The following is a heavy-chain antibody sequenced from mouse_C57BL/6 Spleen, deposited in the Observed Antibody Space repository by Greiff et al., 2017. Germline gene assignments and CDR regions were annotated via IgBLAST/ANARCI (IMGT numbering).Heavy chain of an antibody. V-gene: IGHV5-4*01. CDR2: ISDGGSYT. CDR3: ARESDYDRFAY. D-gene: IGHD2-4*01. Sequence: EVQGVESGGGLVKPGGSLKLSCAASGFTFSSYAMSWVRQTPEKRLAWVATISDGGSYTYYPDNVKGRFTISRDNAKNNLYLQMSHLKSEDTAMYYCARESDYDRFAYWGQGTLVTVSA. CDR1: GFTFSSYA. J-gene: IGHJ3*01.